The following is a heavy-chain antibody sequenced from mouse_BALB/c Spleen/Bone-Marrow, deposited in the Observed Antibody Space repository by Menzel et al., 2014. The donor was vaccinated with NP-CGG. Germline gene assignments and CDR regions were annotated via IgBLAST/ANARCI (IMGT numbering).Heavy chain of an antibody. J-gene: IGHJ2*01. CDR1: GYTFTENA. D-gene: IGHD1-2*01. CDR3: ASTAGTKYDYFAD. Sequence: QVQLKESGLELVRPGVSVKISCKDSGYTFTENAMHWVKQSHAKSLEWIGVISTYSGNTNYNQKFKGKATMTADKSSSTAYMELARLTSEDSAIYYGASTAGTKYDYFADWNQSTTPTVSS. V-gene: IGHV1-67*01. CDR2: ISTYSGNT.